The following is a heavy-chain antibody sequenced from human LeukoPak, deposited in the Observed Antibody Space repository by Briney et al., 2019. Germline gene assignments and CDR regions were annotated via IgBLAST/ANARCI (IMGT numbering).Heavy chain of an antibody. CDR2: LFDSVNT. J-gene: IGHJ4*02. CDR3: ATIKRGSIFGYFDF. D-gene: IGHD5-18*01. CDR1: GVSINSHY. V-gene: IGHV4-59*11. Sequence: PSETLSLTCTVSGVSINSHYWSWIRQPPGKGLEWIAYLFDSVNTKDNPSLQSRLTLSADTSKNQFSLKLSSVTAADTAVYYCATIKRGSIFGYFDFWGQGIKVTVSS.